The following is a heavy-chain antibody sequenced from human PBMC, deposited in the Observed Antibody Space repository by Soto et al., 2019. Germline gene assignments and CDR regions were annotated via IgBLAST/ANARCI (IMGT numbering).Heavy chain of an antibody. Sequence: QVQLVQSGAEVKKPGSSAKVSCKASGGTFSSYAISWVRQAPGQGLEWMGGVIPMFGSANYAQKLQGRVTITADESTSSAYMELSSLRSEDTAVYYCARVWYSSGWPRMGEYGMDVWGRGITVTVSS. CDR1: GGTFSSYA. D-gene: IGHD6-19*01. J-gene: IGHJ6*02. CDR3: ARVWYSSGWPRMGEYGMDV. V-gene: IGHV1-69*01. CDR2: VIPMFGSA.